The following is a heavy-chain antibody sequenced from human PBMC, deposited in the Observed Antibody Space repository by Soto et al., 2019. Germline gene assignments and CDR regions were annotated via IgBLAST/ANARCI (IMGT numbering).Heavy chain of an antibody. J-gene: IGHJ2*01. Sequence: QVQLVQSGAEVKKPGSSVTVSCKASGGTFSSYTISWVRQAPGQGLEWMGGIIPIFGTANYAQKFQGRVTITSDESTSTAYLEVSSLRSEDTAVYYCARGNHSRLHLWYFDLWGRGTLVTVSS. D-gene: IGHD1-26*01. V-gene: IGHV1-69*05. CDR3: ARGNHSRLHLWYFDL. CDR1: GGTFSSYT. CDR2: IIPIFGTA.